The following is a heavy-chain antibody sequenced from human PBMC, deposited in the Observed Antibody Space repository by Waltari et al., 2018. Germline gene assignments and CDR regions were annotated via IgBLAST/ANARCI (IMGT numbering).Heavy chain of an antibody. J-gene: IGHJ1*01. Sequence: QVQLQQWGAGLFRPSETLSLTCAVYGVSLSDYYWTWIRQPLGKGLEWIGENNLAEITYYNPSLEGRVSIVLDKSKNQFSLHLRAVTAADTALYYCVTGPRDKWVGRYSGEFFHHWGPGTLVTVSS. CDR3: VTGPRDKWVGRYSGEFFHH. CDR1: GVSLSDYY. CDR2: NNLAEIT. D-gene: IGHD6-19*01. V-gene: IGHV4-34*02.